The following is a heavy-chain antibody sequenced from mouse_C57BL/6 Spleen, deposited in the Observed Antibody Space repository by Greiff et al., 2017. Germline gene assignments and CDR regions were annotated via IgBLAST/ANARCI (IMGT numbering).Heavy chain of an antibody. D-gene: IGHD1-1*01. CDR2: INPNNGGT. CDR1: GYTFTDYY. V-gene: IGHV1-26*01. Sequence: EVQLQQSGPELVKPGASVKISCKASGYTFTDYYMNWVKQSHGKSLEWIGDINPNNGGTSYNQKFKGKATLTVDKSSSTAYMEVRSLTSEDSAVYYCARDPSTVVDYWGQGTTLTVSS. J-gene: IGHJ2*01. CDR3: ARDPSTVVDY.